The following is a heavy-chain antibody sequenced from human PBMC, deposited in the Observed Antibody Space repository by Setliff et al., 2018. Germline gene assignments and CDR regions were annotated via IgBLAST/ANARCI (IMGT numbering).Heavy chain of an antibody. CDR1: GDSISGDY. D-gene: IGHD3-22*01. CDR2: IYFTGST. V-gene: IGHV4-59*01. J-gene: IGHJ2*01. CDR3: ARHHAQYYSDSSGYFYEDWYFDL. Sequence: SETLSLTCSVSGDSISGDYWNWIRQSPGKGLEWIGSIYFTGSTNYNPSLKSRVTVSIDRSKNHVSLDLNSVTAADTAVYYCARHHAQYYSDSSGYFYEDWYFDLWGRGTLVTVSS.